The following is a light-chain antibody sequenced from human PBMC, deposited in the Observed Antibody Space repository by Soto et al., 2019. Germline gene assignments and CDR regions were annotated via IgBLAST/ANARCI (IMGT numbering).Light chain of an antibody. J-gene: IGLJ3*02. Sequence: QSVLTQPPSVSGSPGQSVTISCTGTSSDVGSYNRVSWYQQPPGTAPKLMIYEVSNRPSGVPDRFSGFKSGNTASLTISGLQAEDEADYYCSLYTSSSTWVFGGGTKVTVL. CDR3: SLYTSSSTWV. CDR1: SSDVGSYNR. CDR2: EVS. V-gene: IGLV2-18*01.